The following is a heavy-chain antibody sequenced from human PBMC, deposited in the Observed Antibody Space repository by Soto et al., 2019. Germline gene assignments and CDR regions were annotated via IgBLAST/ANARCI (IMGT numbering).Heavy chain of an antibody. J-gene: IGHJ3*01. CDR3: ARDRSDSSRADSFDV. CDR1: GFTGSNTY. D-gene: IGHD6-25*01. Sequence: GGALRLSCAVSGFTGSNTYMSWVRQSPGKGLEWVAVIYRGVSTHYADSVKGRFTISRDDSKNTIYLQMNSLRAEDTAVYYCARDRSDSSRADSFDVWGQGTMVPVSS. V-gene: IGHV3-53*01. CDR2: IYRGVST.